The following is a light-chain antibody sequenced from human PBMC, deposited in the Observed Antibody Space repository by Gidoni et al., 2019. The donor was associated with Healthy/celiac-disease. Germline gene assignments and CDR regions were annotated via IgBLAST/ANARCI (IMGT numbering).Light chain of an antibody. V-gene: IGKV1-39*01. CDR1: QSISSY. Sequence: DIQMTQSPSSLSASVGDRVTITCRASQSISSYLNWYQQKPGKAPKLLIYAASSLQSGVPSRFSGSGSGTDFTLTISSLQPEDFATCYCQQSYSTPRMYTFXQXTKLEIK. J-gene: IGKJ2*01. CDR2: AAS. CDR3: QQSYSTPRMYT.